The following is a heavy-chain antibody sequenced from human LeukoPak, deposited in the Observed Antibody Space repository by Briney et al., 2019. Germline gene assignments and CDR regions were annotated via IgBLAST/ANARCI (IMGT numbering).Heavy chain of an antibody. CDR1: GGSISSYY. V-gene: IGHV4-59*01. CDR3: ARDFSVGATNYYYYGMDV. D-gene: IGHD1-26*01. CDR2: IYYSGST. J-gene: IGHJ6*02. Sequence: SETLSLTCTVSGGSISSYYWSWIRQPPGEGLEWIGYIYYSGSTNYNPSLKSRVTISVDTSKNQLSLKLSSVTAADTAVYYCARDFSVGATNYYYYGMDVWGQGTTVTVSS.